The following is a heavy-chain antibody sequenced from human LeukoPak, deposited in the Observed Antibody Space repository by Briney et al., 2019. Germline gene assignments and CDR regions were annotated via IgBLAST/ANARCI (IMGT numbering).Heavy chain of an antibody. Sequence: SETLSLTCAVYGGSFSPYYWSWIRQPPGKGLEWIGEINHSGSTNYNPSLTSRVTISVDTSKNQFSLRLSSVTAADTAVYYCARGGFYCGGDCYVDYWGQGTLVTVSS. CDR2: INHSGST. V-gene: IGHV4-34*01. J-gene: IGHJ4*02. CDR1: GGSFSPYY. CDR3: ARGGFYCGGDCYVDY. D-gene: IGHD2-21*02.